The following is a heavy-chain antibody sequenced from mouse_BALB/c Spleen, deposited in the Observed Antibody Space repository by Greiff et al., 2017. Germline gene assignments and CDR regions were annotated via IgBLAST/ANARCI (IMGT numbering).Heavy chain of an antibody. V-gene: IGHV14-3*02. CDR2: IDPANGNT. CDR3: ARNRFAY. CDR1: GFNIKDTY. Sequence: EVQRVESGAELVKPGASVKLSCTASGFNIKDTYMHWVKQRPEQGLEWIGRIDPANGNTKYDPKFQGKATITADTSSNTAYLQLSSLTSEDTAVYYCARNRFAYRGQGTLVTVSA. J-gene: IGHJ3*01.